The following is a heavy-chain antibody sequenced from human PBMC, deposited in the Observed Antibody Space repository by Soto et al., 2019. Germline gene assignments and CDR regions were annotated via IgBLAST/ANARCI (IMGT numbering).Heavy chain of an antibody. J-gene: IGHJ5*02. CDR1: GGSISSGDYY. CDR2: IYYSGST. V-gene: IGHV4-30-4*01. D-gene: IGHD3-3*01. Sequence: SETLSLTCTVSGGSISSGDYYWSWIRQPPGKGLEWIGYIYYSGSTYYNPSLKSRVTISVDTSKNQFSLKLSSVTAADTAVYYCARGMVYDFWSGYSPYNWFDPWGQGTLVTVSS. CDR3: ARGMVYDFWSGYSPYNWFDP.